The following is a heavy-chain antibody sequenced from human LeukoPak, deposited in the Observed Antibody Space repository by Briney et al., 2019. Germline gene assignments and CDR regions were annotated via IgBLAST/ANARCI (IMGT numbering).Heavy chain of an antibody. CDR2: ISGSGSGGNT. V-gene: IGHV3-23*01. CDR3: ARETGTKPFDY. D-gene: IGHD1-1*01. CDR1: GFTFSSYA. Sequence: GSLRLSCAASGFTFSSYAMSWVRQSPGKGLEWVSAISGSGSGGNTYYADSVKGRFTISKDTSKNTLYLQMNSLRVEDTAVYYCARETGTKPFDYWGQGTLVTVSS. J-gene: IGHJ4*02.